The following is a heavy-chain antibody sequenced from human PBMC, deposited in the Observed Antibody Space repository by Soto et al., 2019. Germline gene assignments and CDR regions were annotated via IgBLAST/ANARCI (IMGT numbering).Heavy chain of an antibody. V-gene: IGHV3-7*01. CDR2: IKQDGSEK. CDR1: GFTFSSYW. J-gene: IGHJ4*02. CDR3: ARDQIVWWFGAGDYYGLPDY. Sequence: EVQLVESGGGLVQPGGSLRLSCAASGFTFSSYWMSWVRQAPGKGLEWVANIKQDGSEKYYVDSVKGRFTISRDNAKNSLYPQMNSLRAEDTAVYYCARDQIVWWFGAGDYYGLPDYWGQGTLVTVSS. D-gene: IGHD3-10*01.